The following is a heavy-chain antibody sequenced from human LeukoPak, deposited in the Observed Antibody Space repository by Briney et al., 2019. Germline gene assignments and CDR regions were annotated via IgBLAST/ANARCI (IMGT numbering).Heavy chain of an antibody. D-gene: IGHD6-13*01. CDR1: GYTFTGYY. CDR2: INPNSGGT. CDR3: AIGYSSSWYYYYYYMDV. Sequence: ASVKVSFKASGYTFTGYYMHWVRQAPGQGLEWMGWINPNSGGTNYAQKFQGRVTMTRDTSISTAYMELSRLRSDDTAVYYCAIGYSSSWYYYYYYMDVWGKGTTVTISS. V-gene: IGHV1-2*02. J-gene: IGHJ6*03.